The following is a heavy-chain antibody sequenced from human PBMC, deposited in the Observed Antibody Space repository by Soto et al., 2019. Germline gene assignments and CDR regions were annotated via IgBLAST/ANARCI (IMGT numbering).Heavy chain of an antibody. CDR3: AKGLRAGTPFDYGLDV. CDR2: ISYDGSNK. V-gene: IGHV3-30-3*01. CDR1: GLAFSNYA. J-gene: IGHJ6*02. Sequence: GGSLRLSCAASGLAFSNYAFHWVRQAPGKGLEWVAVISYDGSNKYYADSMRGRFTISRDNSRNTLYLQMNTLRPEDTAVYYCAKGLRAGTPFDYGLDVWGQGTTVTVSS. D-gene: IGHD6-19*01.